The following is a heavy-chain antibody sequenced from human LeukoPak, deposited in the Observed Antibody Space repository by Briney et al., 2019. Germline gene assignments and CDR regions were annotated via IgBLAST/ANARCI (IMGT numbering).Heavy chain of an antibody. CDR2: IVSDGSNT. CDR1: GFTFSSYW. Sequence: GGSLRLSCAASGFTFSSYWMNWVRQVPGKGLVWVSRIVSDGSNTNYADSAKGRFTISRDNAKNTLYLQMNSLRVEDTAVYYCARGRPRGNDYWGQGTLVTVSS. J-gene: IGHJ4*02. CDR3: ARGRPRGNDY. V-gene: IGHV3-74*01. D-gene: IGHD4-23*01.